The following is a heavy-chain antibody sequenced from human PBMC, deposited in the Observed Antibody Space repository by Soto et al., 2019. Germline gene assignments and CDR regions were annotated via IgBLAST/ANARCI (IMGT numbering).Heavy chain of an antibody. J-gene: IGHJ4*02. CDR1: GFSFSDYG. D-gene: IGHD6-19*01. CDR2: LSYDGDKE. CDR3: GKDLMGEQWLGVMHY. Sequence: QVQLEESGGNVVQPGRSLRLSCAASGFSFSDYGMHWVRQAPGKGLESVALLSYDGDKEYYADSVKGRFTISRDNSKNTVFLQMNSLRPEDKAVYYCGKDLMGEQWLGVMHYWGQGTLVTVSS. V-gene: IGHV3-30*18.